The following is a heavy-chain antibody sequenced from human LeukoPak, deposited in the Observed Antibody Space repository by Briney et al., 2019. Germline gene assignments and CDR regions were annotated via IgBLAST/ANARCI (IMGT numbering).Heavy chain of an antibody. CDR3: ATEAIVVVTARDYWYFDL. Sequence: SETLSLTCTVSGGSISSYYWSWIRQPPGKGLEWIGYIYNSGSTNYNPSLKSRVTISVDTSKNQYSLKMSSVTAADTAVYYCATEAIVVVTARDYWYFDLWGRGTLVTVSS. V-gene: IGHV4-59*01. D-gene: IGHD2-21*02. CDR2: IYNSGST. CDR1: GGSISSYY. J-gene: IGHJ2*01.